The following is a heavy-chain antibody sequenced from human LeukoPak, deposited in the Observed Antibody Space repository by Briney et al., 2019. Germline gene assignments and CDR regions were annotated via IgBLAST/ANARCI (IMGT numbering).Heavy chain of an antibody. J-gene: IGHJ4*02. D-gene: IGHD6-19*01. V-gene: IGHV3-30*02. CDR1: GFTFSNYW. CDR2: IRYDGSNK. Sequence: PGGSLRLSCAASGFTFSNYWMSWVRQAPGKGLEWVAFIRYDGSNKYYADSVKGRFTISRDNSKNMLYLQMTSLRAEGTAVYYCAFQQWRDHWGQGTLVTVSS. CDR3: AFQQWRDH.